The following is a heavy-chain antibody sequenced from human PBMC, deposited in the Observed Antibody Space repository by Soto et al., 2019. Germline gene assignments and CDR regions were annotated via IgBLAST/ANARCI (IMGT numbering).Heavy chain of an antibody. J-gene: IGHJ4*02. D-gene: IGHD3-16*01. Sequence: HPGGSLRLSCAASGFTFSSYGMHWVRQAPGKGLEWVAVISYDGSNKYYADSVKGRFTISRDNSKNTLYLQMNSLRAEDTAVYYCAKEPGGAMVPYFDYWGQGTLVTVSS. CDR2: ISYDGSNK. CDR3: AKEPGGAMVPYFDY. CDR1: GFTFSSYG. V-gene: IGHV3-30*18.